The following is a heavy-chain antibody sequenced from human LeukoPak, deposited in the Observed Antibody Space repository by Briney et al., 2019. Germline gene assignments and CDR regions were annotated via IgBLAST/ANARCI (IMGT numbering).Heavy chain of an antibody. V-gene: IGHV3-30*18. CDR2: ISYDGSNK. CDR1: GFTFSSYG. J-gene: IGHJ5*02. CDR3: AKAQGDYYYDSSGYYDWFDP. D-gene: IGHD3-22*01. Sequence: GGSLRLSCAASGFTFSSYGMNWVRQAPAKGLEWVAVISYDGSNKYYADSVKGRFTISRDNSKNTLYLQMNRLRAEDTTVYYCAKAQGDYYYDSSGYYDWFDPWGQGTLVTVSS.